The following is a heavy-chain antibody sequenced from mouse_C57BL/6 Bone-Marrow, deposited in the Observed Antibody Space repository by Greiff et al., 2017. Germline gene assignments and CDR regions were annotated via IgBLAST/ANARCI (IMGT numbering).Heavy chain of an antibody. CDR3: ARDYYGSGDY. V-gene: IGHV3-6*01. J-gene: IGHJ2*01. Sequence: DVQLQESGPGLVKPSPSLSLSCSVSGYSITSGYYWYLIRQLPGNKLELIGYISYDGSTNYNPSLKNRISITRDTSTNPFFLKLNSVTTEDTATYYCARDYYGSGDYWGQGTTLTVSS. D-gene: IGHD1-1*01. CDR1: GYSITSGYY. CDR2: ISYDGST.